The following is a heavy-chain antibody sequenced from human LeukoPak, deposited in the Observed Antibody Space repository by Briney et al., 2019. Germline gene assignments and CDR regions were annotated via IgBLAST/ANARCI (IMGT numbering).Heavy chain of an antibody. CDR3: ARARYYYDSSGYYGALDYYYGMDV. J-gene: IGHJ6*02. D-gene: IGHD3-22*01. Sequence: GGSLRLSCAASGFTFSSYSMNWVRQAPGKGLEWVSSISSSSSYIYYADSVKGRFTISRDNAKNSLYLQMNSLRAEDTAVYYCARARYYYDSSGYYGALDYYYGMDVWGQGTTVTVSS. V-gene: IGHV3-21*01. CDR1: GFTFSSYS. CDR2: ISSSSSYI.